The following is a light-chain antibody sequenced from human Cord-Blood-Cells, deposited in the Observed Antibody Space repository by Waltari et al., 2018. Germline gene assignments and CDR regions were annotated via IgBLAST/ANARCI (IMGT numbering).Light chain of an antibody. CDR3: QQYNNWPPYT. CDR1: QSVSSN. Sequence: IVMTPSPATLSVSPGERATLSCRASQSVSSNLALYQQKPGQAPRLLIYGASTRATGIPARFRGSGSGTEFTLTISSLQSEDFAVYYCQQYNNWPPYTFGQGTKLEIK. V-gene: IGKV3-15*01. J-gene: IGKJ2*01. CDR2: GAS.